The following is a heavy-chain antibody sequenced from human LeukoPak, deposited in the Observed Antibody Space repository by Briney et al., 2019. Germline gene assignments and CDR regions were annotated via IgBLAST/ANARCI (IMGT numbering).Heavy chain of an antibody. CDR1: GFTFSSYS. CDR3: ARVVVTFY. V-gene: IGHV3-48*01. D-gene: IGHD2-21*02. CDR2: ISSSSSTI. Sequence: GGSLRLSCAASGFTFSSYSMNWVRQAPGKGLEWVSYISSSSSTIYYADSVKGRFTISRDNAKNSLYLQMNSLRAEDTAVYYCARVVVTFYWGQGTLVTVSS. J-gene: IGHJ4*02.